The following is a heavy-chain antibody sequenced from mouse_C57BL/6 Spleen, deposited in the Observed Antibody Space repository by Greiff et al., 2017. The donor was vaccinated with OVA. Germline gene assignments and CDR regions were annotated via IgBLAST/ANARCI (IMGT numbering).Heavy chain of an antibody. J-gene: IGHJ2*01. CDR2: IHPISGST. CDR1: AYTLTSYW. Sequence: VQLQQPGAELVKPGASVKLSSKASAYTLTSYWMTWVKRRPGQGLEWIGMIHPISGSTNYNEKFKSKATLTVDKSSSTAYMQLSSLTSEDSAVYYCARSGSTMVTHFDYWGQGTTLTVSS. V-gene: IGHV1-64*01. D-gene: IGHD2-2*01. CDR3: ARSGSTMVTHFDY.